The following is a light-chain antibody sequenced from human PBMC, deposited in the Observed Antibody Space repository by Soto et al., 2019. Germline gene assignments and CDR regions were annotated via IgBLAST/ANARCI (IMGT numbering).Light chain of an antibody. Sequence: LLTQSPATLSLSPGDGATLSCRASQSIHTSLAWYQQKSGKPPRLVIYDSTLRANGVPDRFGGSRSGTDFTLTISSLEPEDFAVYYCQQRSNWPITFGQGTRLEIK. CDR2: DST. J-gene: IGKJ5*01. V-gene: IGKV3-11*01. CDR3: QQRSNWPIT. CDR1: QSIHTS.